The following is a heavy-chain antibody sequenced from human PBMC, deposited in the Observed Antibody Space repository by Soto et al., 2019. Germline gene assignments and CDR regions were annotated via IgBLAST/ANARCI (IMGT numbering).Heavy chain of an antibody. V-gene: IGHV3-21*01. J-gene: IGHJ4*02. CDR1: GFTFSSYS. CDR2: ISSSSSYI. Sequence: EVQLVESGGGLVKPGGSLRLSCAASGFTFSSYSMNWVRQAPGKGLEWVSSISSSSSYIYYADSVKGRFTISRDNAKNSLYLQMNSLRAEDTAVYYCARDHPPYYDILTGYYPFDYWGQGTLVTVSS. D-gene: IGHD3-9*01. CDR3: ARDHPPYYDILTGYYPFDY.